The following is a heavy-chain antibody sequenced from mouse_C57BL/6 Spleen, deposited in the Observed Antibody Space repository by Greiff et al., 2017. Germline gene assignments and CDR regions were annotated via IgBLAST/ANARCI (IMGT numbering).Heavy chain of an antibody. J-gene: IGHJ2*01. CDR1: GFTFSSYT. CDR3: ERHNWEDYFDY. D-gene: IGHD4-1*01. Sequence: EVHLVESGGGLVKPGGSLKLSCAASGFTFSSYTMSWVRQTPEKRLEWVATISGGGGNTYYPDSVKGRFTISRDNAKNTLYLQMSSLRSEDTALYYCERHNWEDYFDYWGQGTTLTVSS. CDR2: ISGGGGNT. V-gene: IGHV5-9*01.